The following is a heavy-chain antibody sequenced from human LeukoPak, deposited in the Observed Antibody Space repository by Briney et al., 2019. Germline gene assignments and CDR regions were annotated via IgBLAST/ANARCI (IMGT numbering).Heavy chain of an antibody. CDR2: ISSNGGST. V-gene: IGHV3-64*01. Sequence: GGSLRLSCAASGFTFSSYAMHWVRQAPGKGLEYVSAISSNGGSTYYANSVKGRFTISRDNSKNTLYLQMGSLRAEDMAVYYCARDWGSSGCLDYWGQGTLVTVSS. CDR1: GFTFSSYA. D-gene: IGHD6-19*01. J-gene: IGHJ4*02. CDR3: ARDWGSSGCLDY.